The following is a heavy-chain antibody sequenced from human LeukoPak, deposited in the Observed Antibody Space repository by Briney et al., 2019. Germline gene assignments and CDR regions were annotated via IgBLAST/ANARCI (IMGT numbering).Heavy chain of an antibody. Sequence: PSETLSLTCTVSGGSISSSNYYWGWIRQPPGKGLEWIGSMYYSGTTYYNPSLKSRVTISVDTSKNQFSLKLSSVTAADTAVYYCARGWYSGSYRFDYWGQGTLVTVSS. CDR3: ARGWYSGSYRFDY. CDR2: MYYSGTT. D-gene: IGHD1-26*01. V-gene: IGHV4-39*01. CDR1: GGSISSSNYY. J-gene: IGHJ4*02.